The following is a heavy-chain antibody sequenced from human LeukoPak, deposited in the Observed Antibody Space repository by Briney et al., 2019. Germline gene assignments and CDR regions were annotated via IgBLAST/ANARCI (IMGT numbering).Heavy chain of an antibody. CDR2: ISAYNGNT. Sequence: ASVKVCCKASGYTFTSYGISWVRQAPGQGVEWMGWISAYNGNTNYAQKLQGRVTMTTDTSTSTAYMELRSLRSDDTAVYYCARGYGTYNWNDGIDYWGQGTLVTVSS. CDR1: GYTFTSYG. J-gene: IGHJ4*02. V-gene: IGHV1-18*01. CDR3: ARGYGTYNWNDGIDY. D-gene: IGHD1-20*01.